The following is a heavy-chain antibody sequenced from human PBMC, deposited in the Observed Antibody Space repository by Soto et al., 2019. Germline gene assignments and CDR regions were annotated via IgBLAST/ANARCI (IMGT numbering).Heavy chain of an antibody. CDR1: GGSFSGYY. CDR3: ARYRGSGSYYFDY. D-gene: IGHD3-10*01. Sequence: PSETLSLTCAVYGGSFSGYYWSWIRQPPGKGLEWIGEINHSGSTNYNPSLKSRVTISVDTSENQFSLKLSSVTAADTAVYYCARYRGSGSYYFDYWGQGTLVTVSS. CDR2: INHSGST. V-gene: IGHV4-34*01. J-gene: IGHJ4*02.